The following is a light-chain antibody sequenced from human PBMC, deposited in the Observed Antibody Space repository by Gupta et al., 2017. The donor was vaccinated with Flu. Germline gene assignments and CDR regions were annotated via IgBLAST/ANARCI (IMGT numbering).Light chain of an antibody. J-gene: IGLJ1*01. CDR1: SSNIGNNY. V-gene: IGLV1-51*02. CDR3: GTWDSSLSAYV. CDR2: ENN. Sequence: QSVLTQPPSVSAAPGQKVTISCSGSSSNIGNNYVSWYQQLPATAPKLLIYENNKRPSGIPDRFSGSKSGTSATLGITGLQTGDEADYYCGTWDSSLSAYVFGTGTKVTVL.